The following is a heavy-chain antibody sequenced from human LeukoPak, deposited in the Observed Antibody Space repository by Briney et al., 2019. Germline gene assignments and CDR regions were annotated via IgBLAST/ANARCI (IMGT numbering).Heavy chain of an antibody. V-gene: IGHV1-8*03. CDR1: GYTFTSYD. D-gene: IGHD6-19*01. Sequence: GASVKVSCKASGYTFTSYDINWVRQATGQGLEWMGWMNPNSGNTGYAQKFQGRVTITRNTSISTAYMELSSLRSEDTVVYYCARGGVPANSGWSTTPGAFDIWGQGTMVTVSS. CDR3: ARGGVPANSGWSTTPGAFDI. CDR2: MNPNSGNT. J-gene: IGHJ3*02.